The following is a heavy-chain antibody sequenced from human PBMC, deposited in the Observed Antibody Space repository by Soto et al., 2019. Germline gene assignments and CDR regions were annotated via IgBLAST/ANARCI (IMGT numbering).Heavy chain of an antibody. J-gene: IGHJ4*02. Sequence: ASETLSLTCTVSGGSISSYYWSWIRQPPGKGLEWIGYIYYSGSTNYNPSLKSRVTISVDTSKNQFSLKLSSVTAADTAVYYCARHSSSWIFDYWGQGTLVTVSS. CDR2: IYYSGST. V-gene: IGHV4-59*01. CDR3: ARHSSSWIFDY. CDR1: GGSISSYY. D-gene: IGHD6-13*01.